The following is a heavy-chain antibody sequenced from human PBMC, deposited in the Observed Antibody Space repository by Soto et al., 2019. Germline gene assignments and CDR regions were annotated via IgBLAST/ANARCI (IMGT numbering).Heavy chain of an antibody. CDR2: IYYSGST. CDR3: ARVGSGWPYYFDY. D-gene: IGHD6-19*01. V-gene: IGHV4-31*03. J-gene: IGHJ4*02. Sequence: SETLSLTCTVSGCSISSGGYYWSWIRQHPGKGLEWIGYIYYSGSTYYNPSLKSRVTISVDTSKNQFSLKLSSVTAADTAVYYCARVGSGWPYYFDYWGQGTLVTVSS. CDR1: GCSISSGGYY.